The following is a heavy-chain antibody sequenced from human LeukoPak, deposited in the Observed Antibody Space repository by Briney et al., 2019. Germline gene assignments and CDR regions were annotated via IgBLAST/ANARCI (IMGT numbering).Heavy chain of an antibody. V-gene: IGHV3-30*02. CDR2: IRKDGINT. D-gene: IGHD6-13*01. CDR3: AKDRAGNSWNFDY. J-gene: IGHJ4*02. CDR1: GFSFSDYG. Sequence: GGSLRLSCAASGFSFSDYGMHWVRQAPGKGLEWVSFIRKDGINTNYVDSVKGRFTISRDTSNKMVYLQMNSLRTEDMAVYYCAKDRAGNSWNFDYWGQGILVAVSS.